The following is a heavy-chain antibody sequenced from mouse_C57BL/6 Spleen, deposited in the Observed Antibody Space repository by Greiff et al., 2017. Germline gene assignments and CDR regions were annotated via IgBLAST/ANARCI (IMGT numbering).Heavy chain of an antibody. Sequence: QVQLQQPGAELVRPGASVKLSCKASGYTFTSYWMHWVKQRPGQGLAWIGEIDPSDSYTHYNQTIKGKSTLTVYKSSSTSYMQLSSLTSEDSAVYYCARSGSSYYFDYWGQGTTRTVSS. V-gene: IGHV1-69*01. CDR3: ARSGSSYYFDY. CDR1: GYTFTSYW. D-gene: IGHD1-1*01. CDR2: IDPSDSYT. J-gene: IGHJ2*01.